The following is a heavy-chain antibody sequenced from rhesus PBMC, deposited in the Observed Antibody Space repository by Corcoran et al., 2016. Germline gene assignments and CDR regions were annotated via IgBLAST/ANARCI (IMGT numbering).Heavy chain of an antibody. J-gene: IGHJ4*01. D-gene: IGHD5-24*01. CDR3: ARGTVVLDY. CDR2: IYGRGSST. CDR1: GGSISSRY. Sequence: QLQLQESGPGLVTPSETLYVTCAVSGGSISSRYWRWIRPAPGQGREWIGYIYGRGSSTNYNPALKSRVTRSVDTSKNQLSLKRRSVTTADTAVYYCARGTVVLDYWGQGVLVTGSS. V-gene: IGHV4-169*01.